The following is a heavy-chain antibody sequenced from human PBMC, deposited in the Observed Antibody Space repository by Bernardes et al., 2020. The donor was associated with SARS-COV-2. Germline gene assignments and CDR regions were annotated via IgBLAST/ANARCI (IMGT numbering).Heavy chain of an antibody. CDR1: GGSISSSNYY. V-gene: IGHV4-61*01. Sequence: SETLSLTCSVSGGSISSSNYYWGWIRQPPGKGLEWIGYIYYSGSTNYNPSLKSRVTISVDTSKNQFSLKLSSVTAADTAVYYCARERLSNYDSSGYTGWGQGTLVTVSS. CDR2: IYYSGST. D-gene: IGHD3-22*01. CDR3: ARERLSNYDSSGYTG. J-gene: IGHJ4*02.